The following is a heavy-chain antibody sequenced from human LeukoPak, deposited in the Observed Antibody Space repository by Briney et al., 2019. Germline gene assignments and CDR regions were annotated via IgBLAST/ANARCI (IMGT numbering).Heavy chain of an antibody. D-gene: IGHD3-22*01. CDR2: ISYDGSNK. J-gene: IGHJ6*02. V-gene: IGHV3-30-3*01. CDR3: ASRLGYYDSSGYYYVPYCYYGMDV. CDR1: GFTFSSYA. Sequence: GGSLRLSCAASGFTFSSYAMHWVRQAPGKGLEWVAVISYDGSNKYYADSVKGRFTISRDNSKNTLYLQMNSLRAEDTAVYYCASRLGYYDSSGYYYVPYCYYGMDVWGQGTTVTVSS.